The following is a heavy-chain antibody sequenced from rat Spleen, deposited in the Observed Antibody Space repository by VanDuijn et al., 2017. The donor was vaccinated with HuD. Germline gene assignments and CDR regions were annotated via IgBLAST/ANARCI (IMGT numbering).Heavy chain of an antibody. D-gene: IGHD5-1*01. CDR2: ISTGGGST. V-gene: IGHV5-27*01. CDR3: ASRTGNWFAY. J-gene: IGHJ3*01. Sequence: EVQLVESGGGLVQPGRSLKLSCAASGFTFSNYYMAWVRQAPTKGLEWVAYISTGGGSTYYRDSVKGRFTISRDNAKSTLYLQMDSLRSEDTATYYCASRTGNWFAYWGQGTLVTVSS. CDR1: GFTFSNYY.